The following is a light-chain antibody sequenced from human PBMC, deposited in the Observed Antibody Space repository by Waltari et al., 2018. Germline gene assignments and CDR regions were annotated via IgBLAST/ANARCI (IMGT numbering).Light chain of an antibody. V-gene: IGKV1D-13*01. CDR1: QNIYRN. Sequence: IQMTQSPSALSASVGDRVTISCRASQNIYRNIAWYQQKPGKAPKLLIFDASTLESGIPSRFSGTGSGTDFTLTIRGLQPEDSARYYCQHYYDNPFTFGPGTKLDIK. CDR3: QHYYDNPFT. CDR2: DAS. J-gene: IGKJ3*01.